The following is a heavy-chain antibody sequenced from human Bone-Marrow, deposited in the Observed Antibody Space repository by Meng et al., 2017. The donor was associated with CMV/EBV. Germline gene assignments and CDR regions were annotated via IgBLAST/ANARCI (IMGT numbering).Heavy chain of an antibody. D-gene: IGHD7-27*01. CDR3: AKGKITGASDY. V-gene: IGHV1-8*03. Sequence: ASVKVSCKASGYTFTSYDINGVRQATGQGLEWMGWMNPNSGNTGYAQKFQGRVTITRNTSISTASMELSSLRPEDTAVYYCAKGKITGASDYWGQGTLVTVSS. J-gene: IGHJ4*02. CDR2: MNPNSGNT. CDR1: GYTFTSYD.